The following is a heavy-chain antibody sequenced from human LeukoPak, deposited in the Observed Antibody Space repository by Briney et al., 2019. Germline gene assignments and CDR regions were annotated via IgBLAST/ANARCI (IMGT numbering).Heavy chain of an antibody. Sequence: GGSLRLSRAASGFTFSSYGMHWVRQAPGKGLEWVAFIRYDGSNKYYADSVKGRFTISRDDAKNTLYLQMNSLRAEDTAVYYCVRGGESTWSWGQGTLVTVSS. V-gene: IGHV3-30*02. D-gene: IGHD2-15*01. CDR1: GFTFSSYG. CDR3: VRGGESTWS. J-gene: IGHJ5*02. CDR2: IRYDGSNK.